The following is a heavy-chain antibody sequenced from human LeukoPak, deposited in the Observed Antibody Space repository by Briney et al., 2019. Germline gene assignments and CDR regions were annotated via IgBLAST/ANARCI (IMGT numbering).Heavy chain of an antibody. CDR3: ATYRQVLLPFES. V-gene: IGHV3-23*01. Sequence: GGSLRLSCAASGFTCSTFAMIWVRQPPGKGLEWVSSIFPSGGEIHYADSVRGRFTIYRDNSKSILSLQMNSLRAEDTAIYYCATYRQVLLPFESWGQGTLVTVSS. CDR1: GFTCSTFA. J-gene: IGHJ4*02. CDR2: IFPSGGEI. D-gene: IGHD5-18*01.